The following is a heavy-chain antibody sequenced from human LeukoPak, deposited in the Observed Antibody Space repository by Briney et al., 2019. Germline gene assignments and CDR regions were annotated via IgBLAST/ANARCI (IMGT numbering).Heavy chain of an antibody. CDR3: ARGRDSYGYVFDY. CDR2: IYHSGST. V-gene: IGHV4-4*02. Sequence: SETLSLTCAVSGGSISSSNWWSWVRQPPGKGLEWIGEIYHSGSTNYNPSLKSRVTISVDKSKNQFSLKLSSVTAADTAVYYCARGRDSYGYVFDYWGQGTLVIVSS. J-gene: IGHJ4*02. D-gene: IGHD5-18*01. CDR1: GGSISSSNW.